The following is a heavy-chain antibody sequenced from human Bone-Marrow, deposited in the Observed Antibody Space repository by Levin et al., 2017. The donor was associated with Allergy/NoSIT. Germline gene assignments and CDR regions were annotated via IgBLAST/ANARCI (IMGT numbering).Heavy chain of an antibody. D-gene: IGHD2-2*01. J-gene: IGHJ4*02. CDR2: LYKSGNT. CDR3: ARASSTTSSNVDY. Sequence: SETLSLTCTISGGSISTYYWSWIRQPAGKGLEWIGRLYKSGNTNYNPSPKSRATVSVDTSKNQFSLKLTSVTAADTAVYYCARASSTTSSNVDYWGQGTLVTVSS. CDR1: GGSISTYY. V-gene: IGHV4-4*07.